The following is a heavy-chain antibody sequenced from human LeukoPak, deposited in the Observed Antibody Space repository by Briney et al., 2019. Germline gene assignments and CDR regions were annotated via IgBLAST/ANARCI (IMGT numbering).Heavy chain of an antibody. D-gene: IGHD3-22*01. J-gene: IGHJ4*02. V-gene: IGHV3-9*02. CDR3: ARDAVPYYYDSSGYYDY. CDR1: GFTSDDYA. CDR2: ISWNSGST. Sequence: PGGSLRLSCAASGFTSDDYAMHWVRQAPGKGLEWVSGISWNSGSTYYADSVKGRFTISRDNSKNTLYLQMNSLRAEDTAVYYCARDAVPYYYDSSGYYDYWGQGTLVTVSS.